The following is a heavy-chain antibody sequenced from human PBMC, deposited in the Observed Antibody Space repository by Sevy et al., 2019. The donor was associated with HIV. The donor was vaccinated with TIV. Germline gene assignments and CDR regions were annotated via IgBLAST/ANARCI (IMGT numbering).Heavy chain of an antibody. CDR3: ASDRDGSGSSGGYGMDV. V-gene: IGHV3-21*01. CDR1: GFTFSTWS. Sequence: GGSLRLSCVASGFTFSTWSMNWVRQAPGQGLEWVSLISSSSNYIYYADSVKGRFTISRDNAKHSLYLQMNSLRAEDTAVYYCASDRDGSGSSGGYGMDVWGQGTTVTVSS. D-gene: IGHD3-10*01. J-gene: IGHJ6*02. CDR2: ISSSSNYI.